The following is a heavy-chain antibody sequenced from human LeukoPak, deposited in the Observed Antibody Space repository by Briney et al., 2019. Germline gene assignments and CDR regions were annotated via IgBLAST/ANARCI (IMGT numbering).Heavy chain of an antibody. CDR1: GYSISSGYY. V-gene: IGHV4-38-2*02. J-gene: IGHJ6*03. Sequence: ETLSLTCTVSGYSISSGYYWGWLRQPPGKWLEWIGSIYHNGSTYYNPSLKSRVTISVDTSKNQFSLKLSSVTAADTAVYYCARVRYYYYMDVWGKGTTVTVSS. D-gene: IGHD3-10*01. CDR2: IYHNGST. CDR3: ARVRYYYYMDV.